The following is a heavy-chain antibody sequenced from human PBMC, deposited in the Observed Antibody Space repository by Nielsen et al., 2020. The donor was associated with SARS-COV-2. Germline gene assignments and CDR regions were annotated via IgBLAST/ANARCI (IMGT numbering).Heavy chain of an antibody. J-gene: IGHJ4*02. CDR1: GFTFDDYA. CDR2: ISWNSGSI. D-gene: IGHD6-25*01. CDR3: ARDPEYSSGRYDY. Sequence: SLKISCAASGFTFDDYAMHWVRQAPGKGLEWVSGISWNSGSIGYADSVKGRFTISRDNAKNSLYLQMNSLRDEDTAVYYCARDPEYSSGRYDYWGQGTLVTVSS. V-gene: IGHV3-9*01.